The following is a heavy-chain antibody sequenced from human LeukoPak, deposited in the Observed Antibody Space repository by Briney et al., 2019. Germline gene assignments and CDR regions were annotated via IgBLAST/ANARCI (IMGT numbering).Heavy chain of an antibody. D-gene: IGHD2-2*01. Sequence: AGGSLRLSCAASGFTFSSYAMHWVRQAPGKGLEWVAVISYDGSNKYYADSVKGRFTISRDNSKSTLYPQMNSLRAEDTAVYYCASRNCNRPSCYRGLLDYWGQGTLVTVSS. J-gene: IGHJ4*02. CDR2: ISYDGSNK. CDR1: GFTFSSYA. CDR3: ASRNCNRPSCYRGLLDY. V-gene: IGHV3-30-3*01.